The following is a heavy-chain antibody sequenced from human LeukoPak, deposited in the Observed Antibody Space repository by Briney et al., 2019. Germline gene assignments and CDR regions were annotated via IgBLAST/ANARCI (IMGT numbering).Heavy chain of an antibody. D-gene: IGHD3-10*01. Sequence: GGSLRLSCAASGFTLSSYEMNWVRQAPGKGLEWVSYISSSGSTIYYADSVKGRFTISRDNAKNSLYLQMNSLRAEDTAVYYCARVSHVLLWFGELGGMDVCGKGTTVTVSS. CDR3: ARVSHVLLWFGELGGMDV. V-gene: IGHV3-48*03. CDR2: ISSSGSTI. J-gene: IGHJ6*04. CDR1: GFTLSSYE.